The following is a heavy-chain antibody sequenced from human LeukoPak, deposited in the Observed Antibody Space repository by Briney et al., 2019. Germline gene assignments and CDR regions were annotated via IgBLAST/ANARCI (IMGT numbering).Heavy chain of an antibody. D-gene: IGHD1-26*01. Sequence: ASVKVSCKAFGYTFTGYYMHWVRQAPGQGLEWMGWINPNSGGTNYAQKFQGRVTMTRDTSISTAYMELSRLRSDDTAVYYCARSPRIVGATDAFDIWGQGTMVTVSS. V-gene: IGHV1-2*02. CDR1: GYTFTGYY. CDR3: ARSPRIVGATDAFDI. J-gene: IGHJ3*02. CDR2: INPNSGGT.